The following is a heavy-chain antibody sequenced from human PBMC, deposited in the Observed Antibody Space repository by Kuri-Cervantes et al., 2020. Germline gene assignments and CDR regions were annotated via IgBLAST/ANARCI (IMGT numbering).Heavy chain of an antibody. Sequence: GESLKISCAASGFTFSSYGMHWVRQAPGKGLEWVAVISYDGSNKYYADSVKGLFTISRDNSKNTLYLQMNSLRAEDTAVYYCANDRLSSSWYRGGYYYYGMDVWGQGTTVTVSS. D-gene: IGHD6-13*01. J-gene: IGHJ6*02. CDR3: ANDRLSSSWYRGGYYYYGMDV. CDR2: ISYDGSNK. CDR1: GFTFSSYG. V-gene: IGHV3-30*18.